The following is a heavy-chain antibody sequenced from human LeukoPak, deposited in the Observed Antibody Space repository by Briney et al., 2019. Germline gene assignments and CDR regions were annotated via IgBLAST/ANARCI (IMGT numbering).Heavy chain of an antibody. CDR3: AKYYDFWSGYYDI. Sequence: SETLSLTSTVSGGSISSYYWSWIRQPAGKGLEWIGRIYTSGTNYNPSLKSRVTMSIDTSKNQFSLKLSSVTAADTAVYYCAKYYDFWSGYYDIWGQGTMVTVSS. D-gene: IGHD3-3*01. V-gene: IGHV4-4*07. CDR2: IYTSGT. CDR1: GGSISSYY. J-gene: IGHJ3*02.